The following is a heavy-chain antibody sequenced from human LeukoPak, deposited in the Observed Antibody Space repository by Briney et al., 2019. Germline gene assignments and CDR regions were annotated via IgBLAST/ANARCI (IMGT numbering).Heavy chain of an antibody. CDR2: ISAYNGNT. V-gene: IGHV1-18*01. D-gene: IGHD4-17*01. J-gene: IGHJ4*02. Sequence: ASVKVSCKASGYTFTSYGISWVRQAPGQGLEWMGWISAYNGNTNYAQKLQGRVTMTTDTSTSTAYMELRSLRSDDTAVYYCARDSGTVTTWGSPDYWGQRTLVTVSS. CDR1: GYTFTSYG. CDR3: ARDSGTVTTWGSPDY.